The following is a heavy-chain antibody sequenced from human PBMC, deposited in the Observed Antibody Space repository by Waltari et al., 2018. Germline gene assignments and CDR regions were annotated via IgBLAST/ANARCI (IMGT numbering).Heavy chain of an antibody. CDR2: ISSSSSHI. Sequence: EVQLVESGGGLVTPGGSLRLPCAASGFTFSSYSLNWFRQAPGKGLEWVSSISSSSSHIYHADSVKGRFTISRDNARNSLYLQMNSLRADDTAMYYCVRGFGSDPWGQGTLVTVSS. J-gene: IGHJ5*02. CDR3: VRGFGSDP. CDR1: GFTFSSYS. V-gene: IGHV3-21*02. D-gene: IGHD3-10*01.